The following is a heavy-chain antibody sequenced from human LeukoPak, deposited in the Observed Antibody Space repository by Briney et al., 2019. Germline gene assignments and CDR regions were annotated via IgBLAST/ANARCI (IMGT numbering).Heavy chain of an antibody. V-gene: IGHV1-2*02. J-gene: IGHJ5*02. CDR1: GYTFTGYY. CDR2: INPNSGGT. Sequence: ASVKVSCKASGYTFTGYYMHWVQQAPGQGLEWMGWINPNSGGTNYAQKFQGRVTMTRDTSISTAYMELSRLRSDDTAVYYCARDEVDILTGENWFDPWGQGTLVTVSS. D-gene: IGHD3-9*01. CDR3: ARDEVDILTGENWFDP.